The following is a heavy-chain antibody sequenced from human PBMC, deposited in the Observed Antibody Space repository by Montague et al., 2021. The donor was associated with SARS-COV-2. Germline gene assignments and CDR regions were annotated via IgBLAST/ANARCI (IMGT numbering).Heavy chain of an antibody. V-gene: IGHV3-23*01. Sequence: SLRLSCAASGFTFKNYAMGGVRQAPGKGLEWVSALSDTGGGTYYADSVKGRFTISRDNGKNSVHLQMNSLRAEDTALYYCAKDGGSENYYNGLYENWGQGTRVTVSS. CDR1: GFTFKNYA. CDR3: AKDGGSENYYNGLYEN. J-gene: IGHJ4*02. D-gene: IGHD3-10*01. CDR2: LSDTGGGT.